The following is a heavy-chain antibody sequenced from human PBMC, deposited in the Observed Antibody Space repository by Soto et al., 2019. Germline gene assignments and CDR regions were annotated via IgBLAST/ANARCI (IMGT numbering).Heavy chain of an antibody. CDR2: ISSSSSYI. CDR1: GFTFSSYS. V-gene: IGHV3-21*01. CDR3: ASDRDSSTWAMDPGYGFDV. J-gene: IGHJ6*01. Sequence: PGGSLRLSCAASGFTFSSYSMNWVRQAPGKGLEWVSSISSSSSYIYYADSVKGRFTISRDNAKNSLYLQMNSLRAEDTAVYYGASDRDSSTWAMDPGYGFDVWGQGTTVTVSS. D-gene: IGHD6-19*01.